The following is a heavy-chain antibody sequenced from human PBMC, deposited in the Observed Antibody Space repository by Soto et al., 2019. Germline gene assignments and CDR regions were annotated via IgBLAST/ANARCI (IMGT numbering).Heavy chain of an antibody. CDR3: ATLPPRIVVVVLPIPS. CDR1: GGSIRGYY. J-gene: IGHJ4*02. CDR2: IYHTATT. Sequence: SETLSLTCTVSGGSIRGYYWNWILQPPGKGLEWIGDIYHTATTNYNPSLKNRVIISLDKSKNQLSLNLKSVTAADTAVYYCATLPPRIVVVVLPIPSWGQGTLVTVSS. D-gene: IGHD2-15*01. V-gene: IGHV4-59*12.